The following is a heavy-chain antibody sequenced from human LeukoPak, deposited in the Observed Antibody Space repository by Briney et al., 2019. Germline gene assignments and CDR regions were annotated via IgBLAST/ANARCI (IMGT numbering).Heavy chain of an antibody. CDR3: ARELFSSGSCPDG. D-gene: IGHD3-10*01. CDR1: GFTFSYYA. Sequence: QPGRSLRLSCAASGFTFSYYAIHWVLQAPGKGLEWVALIWSDGSNKYYADSVKGRITISRDNSKNTVYLQMNSLRAEDTAVYYCARELFSSGSCPDGWGQGTLVTVSS. CDR2: IWSDGSNK. J-gene: IGHJ4*02. V-gene: IGHV3-33*01.